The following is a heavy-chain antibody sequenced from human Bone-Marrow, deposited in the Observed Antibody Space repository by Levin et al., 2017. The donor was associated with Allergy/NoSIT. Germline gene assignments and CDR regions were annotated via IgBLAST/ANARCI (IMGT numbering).Heavy chain of an antibody. Sequence: GESLKISCAASGFTFSSYGMHWVRQAPGKGLEWVAVISYDGSNKYYADSVKGRFTISRDNSKNTLYLQMNSLRAEDTAVYYCAKGGDPYSSGHYYGMDVWGQGTTVTVSS. CDR2: ISYDGSNK. V-gene: IGHV3-30*18. CDR3: AKGGDPYSSGHYYGMDV. J-gene: IGHJ6*02. D-gene: IGHD6-19*01. CDR1: GFTFSSYG.